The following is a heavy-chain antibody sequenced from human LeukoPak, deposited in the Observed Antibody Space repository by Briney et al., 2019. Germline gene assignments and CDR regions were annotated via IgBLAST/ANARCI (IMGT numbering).Heavy chain of an antibody. D-gene: IGHD5-24*01. V-gene: IGHV1-2*02. Sequence: ALVKVSCKASGYTFTGYYMHWVRQAPGQGLEWMGWINPNSGGTNYAQKFQGRVTMTRDTSISTAYMELSRLRSDDTAVYYCARGLGRDGYNYFDYWGQGTLVTVSS. CDR2: INPNSGGT. CDR1: GYTFTGYY. CDR3: ARGLGRDGYNYFDY. J-gene: IGHJ4*02.